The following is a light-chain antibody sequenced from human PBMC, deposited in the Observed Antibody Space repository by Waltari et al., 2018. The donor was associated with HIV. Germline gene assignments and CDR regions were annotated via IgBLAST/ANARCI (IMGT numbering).Light chain of an antibody. J-gene: IGLJ2*01. CDR1: SDDIRGYNY. Sequence: QSALTQPPSASGSLGQSVTISCSVTSDDIRGYNYVFWYQQYPAKAPQLLTYEVNTRPSGVPARVSGSKSLNTASLTVAGLQAEDEAYYFCSSFAGSNTVVFGGGTKLTVL. CDR2: EVN. CDR3: SSFAGSNTVV. V-gene: IGLV2-8*01.